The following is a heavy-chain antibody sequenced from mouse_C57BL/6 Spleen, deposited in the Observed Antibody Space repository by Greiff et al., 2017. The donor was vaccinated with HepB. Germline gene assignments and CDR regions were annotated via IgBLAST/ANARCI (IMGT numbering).Heavy chain of an antibody. Sequence: QVQLKQPGTELVKPGASVKLSCKASGYTFTSYWMHWVKQRPGQGLEWIGNINPSNGGTNYNEKFKSKATLTVDKSSSTAYMQLSSLTSEDSAVYYCARPDGYYWYFDVWGTGTTVTVSS. J-gene: IGHJ1*03. V-gene: IGHV1-53*01. CDR3: ARPDGYYWYFDV. CDR1: GYTFTSYW. D-gene: IGHD2-3*01. CDR2: INPSNGGT.